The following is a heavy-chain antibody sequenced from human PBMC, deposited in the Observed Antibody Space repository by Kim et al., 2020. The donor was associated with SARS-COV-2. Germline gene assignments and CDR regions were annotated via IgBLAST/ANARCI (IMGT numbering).Heavy chain of an antibody. D-gene: IGHD5-12*01. V-gene: IGHV4-31*02. CDR3: ARGVWYSGYDSGDSTIDY. Sequence: KSRVTISVDTSKNQFSLKLSSVTAADTDVYYCARGVWYSGYDSGDSTIDYWGQGTLVTVSS. J-gene: IGHJ4*02.